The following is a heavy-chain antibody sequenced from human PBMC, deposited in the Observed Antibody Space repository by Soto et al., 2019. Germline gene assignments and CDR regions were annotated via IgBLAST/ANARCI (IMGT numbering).Heavy chain of an antibody. CDR1: GGSFSGYY. J-gene: IGHJ4*02. Sequence: QVQLQQWGAGLLKPSETLSLTCAVYGGSFSGYYWSWIRQPPGKGLEWIGEINHSGSTNYNPSLKSRVTISVDTSKNQFSLKLSYVTAADTAVYYCARGSIAVAESWVDYWGQGTLVTVSS. D-gene: IGHD6-19*01. CDR3: ARGSIAVAESWVDY. CDR2: INHSGST. V-gene: IGHV4-34*01.